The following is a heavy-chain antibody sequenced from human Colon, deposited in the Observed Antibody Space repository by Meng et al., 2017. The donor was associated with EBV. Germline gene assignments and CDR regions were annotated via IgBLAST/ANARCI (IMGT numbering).Heavy chain of an antibody. D-gene: IGHD5-24*01. V-gene: IGHV4-4*02. CDR3: ATQESRDGHNPY. Sequence: QLQESXXGXVXXSGXLSLTCVFSGGSISRSYWWSWVRQPPGKGLEWIGEMYHSGTTNYNPSLKSRVTISMGKSNNQLSLKLNSVTAADTAVYYCATQESRDGHNPYWGQGTLVTVSS. J-gene: IGHJ4*02. CDR2: MYHSGTT. CDR1: GGSISRSYW.